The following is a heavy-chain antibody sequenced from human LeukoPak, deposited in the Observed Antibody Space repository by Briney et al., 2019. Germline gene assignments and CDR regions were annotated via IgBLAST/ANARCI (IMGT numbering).Heavy chain of an antibody. J-gene: IGHJ4*02. CDR1: GFTFSDYY. CDR2: FGTRSTSI. V-gene: IGHV3-69-1*01. Sequence: GGSLRLSCAASGFTFSDYYMSWIRQAPGKGLEWVSSFGTRSTSIYHAGSVKGRFAISRDNAKNLLYLQMNSLRAGDTALYYCAREVSEGFDFWGQGTLVTVSS. CDR3: AREVSEGFDF. D-gene: IGHD3-22*01.